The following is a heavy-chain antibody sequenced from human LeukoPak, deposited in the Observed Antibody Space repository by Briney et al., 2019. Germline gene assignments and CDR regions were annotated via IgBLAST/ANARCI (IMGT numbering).Heavy chain of an antibody. CDR1: GFTFSDHW. CDR3: ARWGPGVTMIDY. J-gene: IGHJ4*02. D-gene: IGHD3-22*01. V-gene: IGHV3-74*01. CDR2: IKTDGTTT. Sequence: PGGSLRLSCAASGFTFSDHWMHWVRQAPGKGLVWVSRIKTDGTTTNYADSVKGRFTISRDNSKNTLYLQMNSLRAEDTAVYYCARWGPGVTMIDYWGQGTLVTVSS.